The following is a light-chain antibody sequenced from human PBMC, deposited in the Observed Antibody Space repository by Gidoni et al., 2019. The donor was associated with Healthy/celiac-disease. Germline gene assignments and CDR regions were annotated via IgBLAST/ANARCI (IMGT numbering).Light chain of an antibody. CDR3: QQYGSSPT. J-gene: IGKJ1*01. CDR2: GAS. Sequence: ESVLTQTPGTLSVSPGERATLSCRASQSVSSSYLAWYQQKTGQAHRLLIYGASSRATGIPDRSSGSGSGTDFTLTISRLEPEDVAVYYCQQYGSSPTFGQGTKVEIK. V-gene: IGKV3-20*01. CDR1: QSVSSSY.